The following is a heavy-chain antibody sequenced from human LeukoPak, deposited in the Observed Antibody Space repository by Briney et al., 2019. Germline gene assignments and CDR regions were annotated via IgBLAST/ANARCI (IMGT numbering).Heavy chain of an antibody. V-gene: IGHV5-10-1*01. J-gene: IGHJ6*02. CDR1: GYSFTSYW. CDR3: AIKYYYYYGMDV. Sequence: PGESLKISCKGSGYSFTSYWISWVRQMPGKGLEWMGRIDPSDSYTNYSPSFQGRVTISADKSISTAYLQWSSLKASDTAMYYCAIKYYYYYGMDVWGQGTTVTVSS. CDR2: IDPSDSYT.